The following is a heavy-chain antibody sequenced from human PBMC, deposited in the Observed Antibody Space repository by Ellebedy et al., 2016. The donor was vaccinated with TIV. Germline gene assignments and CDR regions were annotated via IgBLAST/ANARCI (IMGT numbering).Heavy chain of an antibody. J-gene: IGHJ6*02. CDR1: GFTVSSNY. V-gene: IGHV3-66*01. CDR3: ARVDTAMEDYYYGMDV. Sequence: GESLKISCAASGFTVSSNYMSWVRQAPGKGLEWFSVIYSGGSTYYADSVKGRFTISRDNSKNTLYLQMNSLRAEDTAVYYCARVDTAMEDYYYGMDVWGQGTTVTVSS. D-gene: IGHD5-18*01. CDR2: IYSGGST.